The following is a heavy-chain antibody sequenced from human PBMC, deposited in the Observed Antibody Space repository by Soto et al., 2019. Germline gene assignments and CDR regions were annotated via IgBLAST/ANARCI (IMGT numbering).Heavy chain of an antibody. V-gene: IGHV1-69*19. CDR1: GGTFSSYS. CDR3: AIEYSSSHPYYPIGY. D-gene: IGHD6-6*01. J-gene: IGHJ4*02. Sequence: QVQLVQSGAEVKKPGSSVKVSCKASGGTFSSYSISWVRQAPGQGLEWMGGIIPIFGTANYAQKFQGRVTMTADESKSTAYMELSSLRTEDTAVYYCAIEYSSSHPYYPIGYWGQGTLVTVSS. CDR2: IIPIFGTA.